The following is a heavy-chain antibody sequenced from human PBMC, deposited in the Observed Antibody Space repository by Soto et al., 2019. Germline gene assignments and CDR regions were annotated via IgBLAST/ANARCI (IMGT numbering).Heavy chain of an antibody. CDR2: IIPIFGTA. J-gene: IGHJ4*02. D-gene: IGHD3-10*01. CDR1: GGTFSSYA. V-gene: IGHV1-69*13. Sequence: ASVKVSCKASGGTFSSYAISWVRQAPGQGLEWMGGIIPIFGTANYAQKFQGRVTITADESTSTAYMELSSLRSEDTAVYYCARGIVGTMVRGAFNYWGQGTLVTVSS. CDR3: ARGIVGTMVRGAFNY.